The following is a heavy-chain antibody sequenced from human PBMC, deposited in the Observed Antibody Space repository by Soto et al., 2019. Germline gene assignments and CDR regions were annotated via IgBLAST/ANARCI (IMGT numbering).Heavy chain of an antibody. Sequence: QVQLVQSGAEVRKPGASVNVSCRASGYNFIAYYIHWIRQSPGRRLAWMGWINPVSGATEFAQNFQGRVTMTRDTSLSTAYMELSRLVSDDTAVYYCARDKAGYYDRFFDQWGLGTLVTVSS. CDR3: ARDKAGYYDRFFDQ. CDR2: INPVSGAT. D-gene: IGHD1-26*01. V-gene: IGHV1-2*02. J-gene: IGHJ4*02. CDR1: GYNFIAYY.